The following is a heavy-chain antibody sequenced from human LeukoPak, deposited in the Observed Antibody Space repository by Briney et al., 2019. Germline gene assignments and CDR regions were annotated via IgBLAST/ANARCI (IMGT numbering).Heavy chain of an antibody. V-gene: IGHV1-2*02. Sequence: ASVKVSCKASGYTSTGYYMHWVRQAPGQGLEWMGWINPNSGGTNYAQKFQGRVTMTRDTSISTAYMELSRLRSDDTAVYYCARGYCSSTSCYIGGDYYYMDVWGKGTTVTVSS. J-gene: IGHJ6*03. CDR2: INPNSGGT. CDR1: GYTSTGYY. CDR3: ARGYCSSTSCYIGGDYYYMDV. D-gene: IGHD2-2*02.